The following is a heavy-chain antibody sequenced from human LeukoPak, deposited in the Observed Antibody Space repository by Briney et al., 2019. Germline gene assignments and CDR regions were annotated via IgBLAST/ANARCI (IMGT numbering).Heavy chain of an antibody. CDR2: IYSGGST. CDR1: GFTFSSYE. D-gene: IGHD6-19*01. V-gene: IGHV3-66*02. CDR3: ASEAVAAPGY. Sequence: PGGSLRLSCAASGFTFSSYEMIWVRQAPGKGLEWVSVIYSGGSTYYADSVKGRFTISRDNSKNTLYLQMNSLRAEDTAVYYCASEAVAAPGYWGQGTLVTVSS. J-gene: IGHJ4*02.